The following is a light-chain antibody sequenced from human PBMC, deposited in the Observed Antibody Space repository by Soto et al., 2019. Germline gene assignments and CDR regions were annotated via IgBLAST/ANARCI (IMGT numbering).Light chain of an antibody. CDR3: CSYAGSYSL. CDR2: DVS. V-gene: IGLV2-11*01. CDR1: SSDVGGYNF. Sequence: SALTQPRSVSGSPGQSVTISCTGTSSDVGGYNFVSWYQQHPGKVPKLMIYDVSQRPSGVPDRFSGSKSGNTASLTISGLQAEDEADYYCCSYAGSYSLFGGGTKVTVL. J-gene: IGLJ2*01.